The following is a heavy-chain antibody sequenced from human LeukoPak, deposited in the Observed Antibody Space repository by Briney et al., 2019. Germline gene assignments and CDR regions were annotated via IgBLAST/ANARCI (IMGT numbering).Heavy chain of an antibody. D-gene: IGHD2-8*01. Sequence: GRSLRLSCAASGFTFSSYGMHWVRQAPGKGQEWVADIWFDGKNEHFADSVKGRFTISRDNSKNTMYLQINSLRAEDTAVYYCARDRHCANGVCHSPPGMDVWGQGTTVTVSS. V-gene: IGHV3-33*01. CDR2: IWFDGKNE. CDR1: GFTFSSYG. CDR3: ARDRHCANGVCHSPPGMDV. J-gene: IGHJ6*02.